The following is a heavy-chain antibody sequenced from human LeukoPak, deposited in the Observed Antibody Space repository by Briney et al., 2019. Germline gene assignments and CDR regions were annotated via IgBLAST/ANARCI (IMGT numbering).Heavy chain of an antibody. CDR2: IYHSGST. CDR3: AREGSWWSFDY. J-gene: IGHJ4*02. CDR1: GGSVSSGSYY. D-gene: IGHD3-16*01. Sequence: PSETLSLTCTVSGGSVSSGSYYWSWVRQPPGKGLEWIGEIYHSGSTNYNPSLKSRVTISVDKSKNQFSLKLSSVTAADTAVYYCAREGSWWSFDYWGQGTLVTVSS. V-gene: IGHV4-39*07.